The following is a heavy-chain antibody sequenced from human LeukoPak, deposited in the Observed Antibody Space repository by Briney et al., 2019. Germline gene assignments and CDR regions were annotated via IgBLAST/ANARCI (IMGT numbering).Heavy chain of an antibody. CDR2: ISGSGGST. D-gene: IGHD6-19*01. Sequence: PGGSLRLSCAASGFTFSSYAMSWVRQAPGKGLEWVSAISGSGGSTYCADSVKGRFTISRDNSKNTLYLQMNSLRAEDTAVYYCAKGVDSSGWYSYYFDYWGQGTLVTVSS. CDR3: AKGVDSSGWYSYYFDY. J-gene: IGHJ4*02. V-gene: IGHV3-23*01. CDR1: GFTFSSYA.